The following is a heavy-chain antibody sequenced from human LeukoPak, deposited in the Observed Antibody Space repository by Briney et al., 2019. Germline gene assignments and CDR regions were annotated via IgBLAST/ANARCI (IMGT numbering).Heavy chain of an antibody. CDR3: ARDGFVGAADY. V-gene: IGHV3-7*01. CDR1: GFTFSSYW. CDR2: IKQDGSEK. J-gene: IGHJ4*02. Sequence: GGSLRLSCAASGFTFSSYWMSWVRQAPGKGLEWVANIKQDGSEKQYVDSVRGRFTISRDNAKNSLYLQMNSLRVEDTAVYYCARDGFVGAADYWGQGTLVTVSS. D-gene: IGHD6-13*01.